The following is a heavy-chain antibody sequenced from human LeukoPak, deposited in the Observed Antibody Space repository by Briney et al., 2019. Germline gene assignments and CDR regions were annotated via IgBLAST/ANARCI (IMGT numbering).Heavy chain of an antibody. CDR1: GFTFSSYG. D-gene: IGHD2-15*01. V-gene: IGHV3-23*01. CDR3: AKGVGYCSGGSCQQFDY. Sequence: GGSLRLSSAASGFTFSSYGMSWVRQAPGKGLEWVSAISGSGRSTYYADSVKGRFTISRDNSKNTLYLQMNSLRAEDTAVYYCAKGVGYCSGGSCQQFDYWGQGTLVTVSS. CDR2: ISGSGRST. J-gene: IGHJ4*02.